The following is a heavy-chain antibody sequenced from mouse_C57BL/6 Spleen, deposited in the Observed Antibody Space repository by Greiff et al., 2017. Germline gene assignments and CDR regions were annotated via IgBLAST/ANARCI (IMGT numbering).Heavy chain of an antibody. CDR3: ARDDYPYRDFDV. D-gene: IGHD2-4*01. V-gene: IGHV1-61*01. J-gene: IGHJ1*03. Sequence: VQLQQPGAELVRPGSSVKLSCKASGYTFTSYWMDWVKQRPGQGLEWIGNIYPSDSATHYNQKFKDKATLTVDKSSSTAYMQLTSLTSEDSAVYDCARDDYPYRDFDVWGTGTTVTVSS. CDR2: IYPSDSAT. CDR1: GYTFTSYW.